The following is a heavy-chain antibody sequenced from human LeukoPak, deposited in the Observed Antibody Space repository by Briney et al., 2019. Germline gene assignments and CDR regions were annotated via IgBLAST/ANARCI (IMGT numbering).Heavy chain of an antibody. CDR1: GFTFSSYA. D-gene: IGHD4-17*01. CDR3: AKDDGDYAKGYYFEY. CDR2: ISGSGSKT. Sequence: GGSLRLSCTAPGFTFSSYAMTWVRQAPGKGLEWASGISGSGSKTYYADPVKGRFTISRDNSKNTLYLQMNSLRAEDTAVYYCAKDDGDYAKGYYFEYWGQGTLVTVAS. J-gene: IGHJ4*02. V-gene: IGHV3-23*01.